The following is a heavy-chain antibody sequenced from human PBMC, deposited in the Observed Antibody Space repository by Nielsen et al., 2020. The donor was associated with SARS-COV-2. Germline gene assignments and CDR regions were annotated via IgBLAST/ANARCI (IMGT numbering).Heavy chain of an antibody. CDR1: GGSISSHF. D-gene: IGHD1-1*01. J-gene: IGHJ5*01. V-gene: IGHV4-59*11. CDR2: IYYRGST. CDR3: ARETASNWLDS. Sequence: GSLRLSCTVSGGSISSHFWSWIRQPPGKGLEWIGYIYYRGSTQYNPSLKSRVTMSVDTSKNQFSLKVTSVTAADTAMYFCARETASNWLDSWGQGILVTVSS.